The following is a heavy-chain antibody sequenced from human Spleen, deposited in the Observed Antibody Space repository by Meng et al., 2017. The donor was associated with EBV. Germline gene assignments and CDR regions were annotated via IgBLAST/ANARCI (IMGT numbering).Heavy chain of an antibody. CDR2: FLPTLGAP. V-gene: IGHV1-69*01. Sequence: QGQLVRSSAEVKKPGSSVKVSGKTSGGPFRNYAISWVRQAPGQGLEWLGGFLPTLGAPNYAQKFHGRVSITADESTSTHYMDLSSLRSEDTAVYYCASESGRGYTPDYWGQGTLVTVSS. J-gene: IGHJ4*02. D-gene: IGHD3-10*01. CDR1: GGPFRNYA. CDR3: ASESGRGYTPDY.